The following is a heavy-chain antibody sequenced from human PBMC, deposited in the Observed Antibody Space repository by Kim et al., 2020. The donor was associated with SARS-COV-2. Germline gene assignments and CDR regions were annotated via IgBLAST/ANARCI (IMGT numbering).Heavy chain of an antibody. D-gene: IGHD3-22*01. CDR3: AGALQWLSFDN. J-gene: IGHJ4*02. CDR1: GGSISSYY. V-gene: IGHV4-59*01. CDR2: IHYSGTT. Sequence: SETLSLTCTVSGGSISSYYWSWIRQPPGKGLEWIGYIHYSGTTNYNPSLKSRVTISVDTSKNQFSLRLSSVTAADTAVYYCAGALQWLSFDNWGQGTLVTVSS.